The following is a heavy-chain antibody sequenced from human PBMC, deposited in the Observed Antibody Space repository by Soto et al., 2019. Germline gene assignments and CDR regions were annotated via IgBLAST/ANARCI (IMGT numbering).Heavy chain of an antibody. CDR1: GDSISSGDYY. J-gene: IGHJ4*02. D-gene: IGHD3-9*01. Sequence: SLTCTVSGDSISSGDYYLSWIRQPPGKGLEWIGYTYYIGSTYYNGSLKIRVTISVDTSKNQFSLKLSSVTAADTAAYYCATVMRYDILTGYFLGDYWGQGTLVTVYS. CDR2: TYYIGST. V-gene: IGHV4-30-4*01. CDR3: ATVMRYDILTGYFLGDY.